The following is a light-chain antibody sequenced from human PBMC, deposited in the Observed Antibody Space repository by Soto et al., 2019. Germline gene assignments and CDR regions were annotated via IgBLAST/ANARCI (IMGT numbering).Light chain of an antibody. Sequence: DIQMTQSPSSLSASVGDRVTITCRASQSISSYLNWYQQKPGKAPKLLIYAASSLQSGVPSRFSGRGSGTDFTLTISILHPEDFATYYCQHSYSTPPITFGQGTRLEIK. CDR1: QSISSY. CDR3: QHSYSTPPIT. CDR2: AAS. J-gene: IGKJ5*01. V-gene: IGKV1-39*01.